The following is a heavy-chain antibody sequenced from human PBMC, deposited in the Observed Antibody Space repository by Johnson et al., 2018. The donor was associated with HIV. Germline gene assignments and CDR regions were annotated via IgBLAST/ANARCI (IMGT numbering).Heavy chain of an antibody. J-gene: IGHJ3*02. CDR1: GFTFSSYA. Sequence: QVQLVESGGGVVQPGGSLRLSCAASGFTFSSYAMHWVRQAPGKGLEWVAVISYDGSNKYYADSVKGRFTISRDNSKNTLYLQMNSLRAEDTAVYYCAKDWGIAAAGTDAFDIWGQGTMVTVSS. CDR2: ISYDGSNK. CDR3: AKDWGIAAAGTDAFDI. V-gene: IGHV3-30-3*01. D-gene: IGHD6-13*01.